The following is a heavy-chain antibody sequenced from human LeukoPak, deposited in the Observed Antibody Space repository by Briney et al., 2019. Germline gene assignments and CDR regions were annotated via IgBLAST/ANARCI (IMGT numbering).Heavy chain of an antibody. V-gene: IGHV3-9*03. CDR2: ISWNSGSI. CDR3: AKGGSGSLNSVFDY. J-gene: IGHJ4*02. D-gene: IGHD1-26*01. Sequence: PGGSLRLSCAASGFTFDDYAMHWVRQAPGKGLEWVSGISWNSGSIGYADSVKGRFTISRDNAKNSLYLQMNSLRAEDMALYYCAKGGSGSLNSVFDYWGQGTLVTVSS. CDR1: GFTFDDYA.